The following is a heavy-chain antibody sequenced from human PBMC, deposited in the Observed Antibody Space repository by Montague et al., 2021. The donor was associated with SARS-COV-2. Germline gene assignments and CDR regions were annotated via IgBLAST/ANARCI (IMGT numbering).Heavy chain of an antibody. J-gene: IGHJ4*02. CDR2: TDWDDDK. D-gene: IGHD6-13*01. V-gene: IGHV2-70*01. CDR1: GLPLSTSGLC. Sequence: PALVKPTQTLTLTCTLSGLPLSTSGLCVGWIRQPPGKALEWLALTDWDDDKYYSPSLKTRLSISMDTSKNQVVLTTANMEPVDTATYYCARIPNDSWYVSYFDYWGQGILVTVSS. CDR3: ARIPNDSWYVSYFDY.